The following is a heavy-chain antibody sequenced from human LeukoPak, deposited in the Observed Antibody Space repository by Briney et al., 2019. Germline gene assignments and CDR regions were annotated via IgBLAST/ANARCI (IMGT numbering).Heavy chain of an antibody. CDR3: AREGIVRTYDQ. Sequence: SETLSLTCTVSGDPISSYYWYWFRQPPGKELEWIACIYYSGITHYNPSLKSRVTISLDTSKNQFSLRLSSVTAADTAVYYCAREGIVRTYDQWGQGTLVTVSS. CDR1: GDPISSYY. V-gene: IGHV4-59*12. CDR2: IYYSGIT. D-gene: IGHD2/OR15-2a*01. J-gene: IGHJ4*02.